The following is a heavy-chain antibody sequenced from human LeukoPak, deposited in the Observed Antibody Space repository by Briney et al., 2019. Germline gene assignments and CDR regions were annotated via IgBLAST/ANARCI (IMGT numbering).Heavy chain of an antibody. CDR3: AREELDIVVVPAAPGAFDI. J-gene: IGHJ3*02. D-gene: IGHD2-2*03. CDR1: GGSISSSIYY. Sequence: PSETLSLTCIVSGGSISSSIYYWAWVRQPPGKGLEWIGTVFYNGATQYSPSLRSRVTISIDTSKNQFSLKLSSVTAADTAVYYCAREELDIVVVPAAPGAFDIWGQGTMVTVSS. CDR2: VFYNGAT. V-gene: IGHV4-39*07.